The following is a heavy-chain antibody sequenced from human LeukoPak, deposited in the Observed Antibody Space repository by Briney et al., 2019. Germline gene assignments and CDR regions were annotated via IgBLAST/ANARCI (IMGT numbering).Heavy chain of an antibody. J-gene: IGHJ5*01. CDR1: GFTFSSYG. CDR3: AREAGSGSYYNSPDS. CDR2: IWYDGSNK. D-gene: IGHD3-10*01. Sequence: AGRSLRLSCAASGFTFSSYGMHWVRQAPGKGLEWVAVIWYDGSNKYYADSVKGRFTISRDNSKNTLYLQMNSLRAEDTAVYFCAREAGSGSYYNSPDSWGQGTLVTVSS. V-gene: IGHV3-33*01.